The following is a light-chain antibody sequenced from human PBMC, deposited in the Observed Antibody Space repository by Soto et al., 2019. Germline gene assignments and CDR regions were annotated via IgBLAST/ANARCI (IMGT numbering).Light chain of an antibody. Sequence: DIQLTQSPSFLSASVGDRVTITCRASQGISSYLAWYQQRAGKAPKFLMYAAPTLQSGVPSRFSGSGSGTEFALTISSLQPEDFATYYCQQSYSSPRTFGQGTKVEVK. CDR2: AAP. V-gene: IGKV1-9*01. CDR3: QQSYSSPRT. CDR1: QGISSY. J-gene: IGKJ1*01.